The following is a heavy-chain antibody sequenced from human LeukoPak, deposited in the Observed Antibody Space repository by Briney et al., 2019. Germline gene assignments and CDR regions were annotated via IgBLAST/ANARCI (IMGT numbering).Heavy chain of an antibody. Sequence: PGGSLRLSCAGSGFTFSGYGMVWVRQAPGKGLEWVSGLSDSGVTTYYADSVKGRFTISRDNVKNTLYLQMNSLRAEDTAIYYCAKQRGIYMYRPFEDWGQGTLVTVSS. CDR1: GFTFSGYG. CDR3: AKQRGIYMYRPFED. V-gene: IGHV3-23*01. J-gene: IGHJ4*02. D-gene: IGHD2/OR15-2a*01. CDR2: LSDSGVTT.